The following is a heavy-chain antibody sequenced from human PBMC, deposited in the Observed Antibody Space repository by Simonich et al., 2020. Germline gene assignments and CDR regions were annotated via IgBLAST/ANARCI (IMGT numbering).Heavy chain of an antibody. J-gene: IGHJ3*02. V-gene: IGHV3-74*01. CDR1: GFTFSSYW. Sequence: EVQLVESGGGLVQPGGSLRLSCAASGFTFSSYWMHWVRHAPGKGLVWVSRINSDGSSTSYADSVKGRFTISRDNAKNTLYLQMNSLRAEDTAVYYCARDYSNYDAFDIWGQGTMVTVSS. CDR2: INSDGSST. D-gene: IGHD4-4*01. CDR3: ARDYSNYDAFDI.